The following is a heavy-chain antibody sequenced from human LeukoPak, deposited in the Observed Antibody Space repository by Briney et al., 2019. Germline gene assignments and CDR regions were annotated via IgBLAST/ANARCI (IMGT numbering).Heavy chain of an antibody. V-gene: IGHV4-59*01. CDR1: GDSISSYY. CDR2: IYYSGST. D-gene: IGHD5-12*01. CDR3: ARTEWLQAFDY. J-gene: IGHJ4*02. Sequence: SETLSLTCTVSGDSISSYYWSWIRQPPGKGLEWIGYIYYSGSTNYNPSFKSRVTISIDTSKNQFSLKLSSVTAGDTAMYYCARTEWLQAFDYWGQGTLVTVSS.